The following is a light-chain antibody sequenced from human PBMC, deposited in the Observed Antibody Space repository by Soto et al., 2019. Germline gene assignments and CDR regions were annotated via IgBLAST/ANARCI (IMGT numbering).Light chain of an antibody. Sequence: DIQMTQSPSSLFASVGDRVNITCRASQGISNYLAWYQQQPGKVPKLLIYVASTLQSGVPSRFSGSGSGTDFTLTISSLQPEDVATYYCQKYNSAPWTFGQGTKVEIK. CDR3: QKYNSAPWT. J-gene: IGKJ1*01. CDR2: VAS. CDR1: QGISNY. V-gene: IGKV1-27*01.